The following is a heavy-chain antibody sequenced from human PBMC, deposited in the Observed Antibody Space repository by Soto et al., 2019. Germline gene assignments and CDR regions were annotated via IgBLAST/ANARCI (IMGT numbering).Heavy chain of an antibody. CDR3: ARGRAWIQNTYYYHGMDV. J-gene: IGHJ6*02. Sequence: EVQLVESGGGSVQPGGSLRLSCVASGFTFSSYWMHWVHQAPGKGLVWVSRINSDGSGTSYADSVKGRFTISRDNAKNTLYLQMNSLRAEDTAVYYCARGRAWIQNTYYYHGMDVWGQGTTVTVSS. CDR2: INSDGSGT. CDR1: GFTFSSYW. D-gene: IGHD5-18*01. V-gene: IGHV3-74*01.